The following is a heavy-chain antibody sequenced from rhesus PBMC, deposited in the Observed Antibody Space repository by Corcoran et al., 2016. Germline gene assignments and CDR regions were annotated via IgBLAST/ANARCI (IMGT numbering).Heavy chain of an antibody. CDR3: ARLDGNWSDS. D-gene: IGHD4-35*01. CDR2: IYGCSGST. V-gene: IGHV4S7*01. Sequence: QVQLQESGPGLVKPSETLSLTCAVSGGSISSSNWWSWIRQSPGKGLEWIGYIYGCSGSTSYNPSLKRRVTSSTDTSKNQCTLKLSSVTAADTAGYYCARLDGNWSDSWGQGVVVTVSS. CDR1: GGSISSSNW. J-gene: IGHJ6*01.